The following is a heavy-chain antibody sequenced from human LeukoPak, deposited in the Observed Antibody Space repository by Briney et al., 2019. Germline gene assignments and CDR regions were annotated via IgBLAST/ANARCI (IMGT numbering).Heavy chain of an antibody. D-gene: IGHD6-13*01. V-gene: IGHV3-30*02. CDR3: AKEQQQSGFDY. J-gene: IGHJ4*02. CDR2: IWYDGSNK. CDR1: GFTFSSYG. Sequence: GGSLRLSCAASGFTFSSYGMHWVRRAPGKGLEWVAVIWYDGSNKYYADSVKGRFTISRDNSKNTLYLQMNSLRAEDTAVYYCAKEQQQSGFDYWGQGTLVTVSS.